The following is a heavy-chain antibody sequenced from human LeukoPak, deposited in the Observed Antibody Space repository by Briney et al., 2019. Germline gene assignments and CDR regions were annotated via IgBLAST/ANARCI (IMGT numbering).Heavy chain of an antibody. CDR2: IIPIFGTA. J-gene: IGHJ6*03. CDR3: ARGNSVATSYYYYYYMDV. V-gene: IGHV1-69*13. D-gene: IGHD5-12*01. CDR1: GGTFSSYA. Sequence: ASVKVSCKASGGTFSSYAISWVRQAPGQGLEWMGGIIPIFGTANYAQKFQGRVTITADESTSTAYMELSSLRSEDTAVYYCARGNSVATSYYYYYYMDVWGKGTTVTISS.